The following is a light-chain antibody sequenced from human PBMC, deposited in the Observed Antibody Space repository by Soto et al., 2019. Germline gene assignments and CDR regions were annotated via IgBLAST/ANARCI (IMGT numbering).Light chain of an antibody. J-gene: IGKJ2*01. CDR3: QQYGRSPLMYT. Sequence: EIVLTQSPGTLSLSPGERATLSCRASQSMTSNVLAWYQQKPGQAPRLLIYGASSRATGIPDRFSGSGSERDFTLTINRLEPEDFAVYFSQQYGRSPLMYTFGQGTKVEIK. CDR1: QSMTSNV. V-gene: IGKV3-20*01. CDR2: GAS.